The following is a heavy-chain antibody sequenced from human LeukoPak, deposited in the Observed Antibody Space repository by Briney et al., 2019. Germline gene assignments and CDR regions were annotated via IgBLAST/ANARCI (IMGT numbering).Heavy chain of an antibody. J-gene: IGHJ6*02. CDR3: ARAANYYYGMDG. Sequence: LTGGSLRLSCAASGFTVSSNYMSWVPPAPGKGLEWVSVNYSGRSTYYADSVKVRFTISRDNSKNTLYLQMSSLRAEDTAVYYCARAANYYYGMDGWGQGTTVSVSS. V-gene: IGHV3-66*01. CDR2: NYSGRST. CDR1: GFTVSSNY.